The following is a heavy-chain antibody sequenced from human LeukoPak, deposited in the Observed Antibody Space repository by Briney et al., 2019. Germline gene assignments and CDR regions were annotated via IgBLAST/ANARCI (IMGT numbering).Heavy chain of an antibody. D-gene: IGHD2-15*01. J-gene: IGHJ4*02. Sequence: SETLSLTCAVYGGSFSGYYWSWIRQPPGKGLEWIGEINHSRSTNYNPSLKSRVTISVDTSKNQFSLKLSSVTAADTAVYYCARHSLIVSVVMPTFDYWGQGTLVTVSS. CDR2: INHSRST. CDR3: ARHSLIVSVVMPTFDY. CDR1: GGSFSGYY. V-gene: IGHV4-34*01.